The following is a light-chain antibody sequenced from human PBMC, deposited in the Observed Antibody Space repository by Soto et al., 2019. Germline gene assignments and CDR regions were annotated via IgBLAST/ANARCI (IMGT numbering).Light chain of an antibody. CDR1: QSVSSN. J-gene: IGKJ4*01. CDR3: QQYNNWPLA. V-gene: IGKV3-15*01. Sequence: EIVMTQSPATLSVSPGERATLSCRASQSVSSNLAWYQQKPGQAPRLLIYGASTRATGIPARFSGSGSGTEFTRTISSLQFEDFAVYYCQQYNNWPLAFGGGTKVEIK. CDR2: GAS.